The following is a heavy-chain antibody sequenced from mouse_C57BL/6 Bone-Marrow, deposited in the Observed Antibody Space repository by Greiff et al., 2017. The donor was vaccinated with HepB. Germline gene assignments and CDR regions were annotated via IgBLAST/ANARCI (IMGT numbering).Heavy chain of an antibody. Sequence: VQLVESGGGLVQPGGSLKLSCAASGFTFSDYYMYWVRQTPEKRLEWVAYISTGGGSTYYPDTVKGRFTISGDNAKNTLYLQMSRLTSEDTAVYYCSRGDDSFAYWGQGTLVTVSA. D-gene: IGHD2-4*01. J-gene: IGHJ3*01. CDR3: SRGDDSFAY. CDR2: ISTGGGST. CDR1: GFTFSDYY. V-gene: IGHV5-12*01.